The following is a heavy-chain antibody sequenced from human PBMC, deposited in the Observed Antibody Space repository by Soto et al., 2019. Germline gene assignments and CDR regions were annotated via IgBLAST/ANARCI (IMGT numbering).Heavy chain of an antibody. CDR3: AREDLDYYDSRNWFDP. Sequence: GASVKVSCKASGYTFTSYYMHWVRQAPGQGLEWMGIINPSGGSTSYAQKFQGRDTMTRDTSTSTVYMELSSLRSEDTAVYYCAREDLDYYDSRNWFDPWGQGTLVTVSS. CDR2: INPSGGST. J-gene: IGHJ5*02. CDR1: GYTFTSYY. D-gene: IGHD3-22*01. V-gene: IGHV1-46*01.